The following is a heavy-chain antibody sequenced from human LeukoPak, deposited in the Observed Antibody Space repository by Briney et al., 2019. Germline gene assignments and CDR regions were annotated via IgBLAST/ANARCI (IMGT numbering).Heavy chain of an antibody. CDR3: ARPDHYGDYLNY. J-gene: IGHJ4*02. CDR2: IYSGGDT. D-gene: IGHD4-17*01. Sequence: GGSLRLSCAASGITVSSNYMSWVRQAPGKGLEWVSVIYSGGDTYYADSAKGRFTISRDNSKNTLYLQMNSLRAEDTAVYYCARPDHYGDYLNYWGQGTLVTVSS. CDR1: GITVSSNY. V-gene: IGHV3-66*01.